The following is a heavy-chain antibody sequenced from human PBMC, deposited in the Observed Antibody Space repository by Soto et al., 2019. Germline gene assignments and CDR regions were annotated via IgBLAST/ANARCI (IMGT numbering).Heavy chain of an antibody. CDR2: IIPIFGTA. D-gene: IGHD3-3*01. CDR1: GGTFSSYA. CDR3: ARERGGSYDFWSGYYTFFDY. Sequence: QVQLVQSGAEVKKPGSSVKVSCKASGGTFSSYAISWVRQAPGQGLEWMGGIIPIFGTANYAQKFQGRVTITADESTSTAYMELSSLRSEDTAVYYCARERGGSYDFWSGYYTFFDYWGQGTLVTVSS. J-gene: IGHJ4*02. V-gene: IGHV1-69*01.